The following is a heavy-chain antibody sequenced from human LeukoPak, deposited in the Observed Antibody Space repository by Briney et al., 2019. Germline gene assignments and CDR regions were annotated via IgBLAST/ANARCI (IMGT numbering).Heavy chain of an antibody. Sequence: ASVKVSCKASGYTFTGYYMHWVRQAPGQGLEWMGIINPSGGSTSYAQKFQGRVTITADESTSTAYMELSSLRSEDTAVYYCARGEGFWSGYYKEWWFDPWGQGTLVTVSS. V-gene: IGHV1-46*01. CDR1: GYTFTGYY. J-gene: IGHJ5*02. CDR3: ARGEGFWSGYYKEWWFDP. D-gene: IGHD3-3*01. CDR2: INPSGGST.